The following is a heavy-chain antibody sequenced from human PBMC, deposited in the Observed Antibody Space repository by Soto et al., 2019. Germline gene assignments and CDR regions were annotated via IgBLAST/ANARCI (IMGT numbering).Heavy chain of an antibody. CDR1: GFTFSSYA. V-gene: IGHV3-23*01. J-gene: IGHJ3*02. Sequence: GGSLRLSCAASGFTFSSYAMSWVRQAPGKGLEWVSAISGSGGSTYYADSVKGRFTISRDNSKNTLYLQMNSLRAEDTAVYYCGKDGNDWGAYDIWGQGTLVTVSS. CDR2: ISGSGGST. CDR3: GKDGNDWGAYDI. D-gene: IGHD1-1*01.